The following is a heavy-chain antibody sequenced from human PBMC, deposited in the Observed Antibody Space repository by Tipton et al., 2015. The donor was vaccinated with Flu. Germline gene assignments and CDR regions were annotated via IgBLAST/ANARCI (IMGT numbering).Heavy chain of an antibody. J-gene: IGHJ4*02. D-gene: IGHD3-22*01. V-gene: IGHV4-61*01. CDR1: GGSVSSGSYY. Sequence: TLSLTCTVSGGSVSSGSYYWSWIRQPPGKGLEWIGYIYYSGSTNYNPSLKSRVTISVDTSKNQFSLRLSSVTAADTAVYYCARGRDSSGYYQYYFDYRGQGTLVTVSS. CDR3: ARGRDSSGYYQYYFDY. CDR2: IYYSGST.